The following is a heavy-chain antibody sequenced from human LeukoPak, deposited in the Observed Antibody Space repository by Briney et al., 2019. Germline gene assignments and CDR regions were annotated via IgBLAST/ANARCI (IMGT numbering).Heavy chain of an antibody. D-gene: IGHD3-10*01. CDR1: GGPISSSSYY. CDR3: ARESSYGSGTY. CDR2: IYYSGST. Sequence: PSETLSLTCSVSGGPISSSSYYWGWIRQPPGKGLEWIGSIYYSGSTYYNPSLKSRVTISVDTSKNQFSLKLSSVTAADTAVYYCARESSYGSGTYWGQGTLVTVSS. V-gene: IGHV4-39*07. J-gene: IGHJ4*02.